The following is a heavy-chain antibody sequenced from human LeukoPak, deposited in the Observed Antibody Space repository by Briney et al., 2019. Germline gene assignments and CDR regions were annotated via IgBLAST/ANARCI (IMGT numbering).Heavy chain of an antibody. CDR2: INHSGST. J-gene: IGHJ4*02. V-gene: IGHV4-34*01. D-gene: IGHD1-14*01. CDR3: ARLKPSSGY. Sequence: PSETLSLTCAVYGGSFSGYYWSWIRQPPGKGLGWIGEINHSGSTNYNPSLKSRVTISVDTSKNQFSLKLSSVTAADTAVYYCARLKPSSGYWGQGTLVTVSS. CDR1: GGSFSGYY.